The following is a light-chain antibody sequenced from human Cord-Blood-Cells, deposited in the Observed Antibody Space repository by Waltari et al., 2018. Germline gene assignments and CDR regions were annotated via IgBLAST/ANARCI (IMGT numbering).Light chain of an antibody. CDR3: SSYTSSSTYV. CDR2: DGS. V-gene: IGLV2-14*01. CDR1: SSDVGGYNS. Sequence: QSALTQPASVSGSPGQSITISCTGTSSDVGGYNSVSWYQQHTGKAPKLMIYDGSKRAAGVSNPLCGSKSGNTASLTISGLQAEDEADYYCSSYTSSSTYVFGTGTKVTVL. J-gene: IGLJ1*01.